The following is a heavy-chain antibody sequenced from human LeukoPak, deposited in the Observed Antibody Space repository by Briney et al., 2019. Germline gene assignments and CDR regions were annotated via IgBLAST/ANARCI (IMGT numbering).Heavy chain of an antibody. D-gene: IGHD1-26*01. CDR2: IYSGGRT. J-gene: IGHJ4*02. V-gene: IGHV3-66*01. Sequence: PGGSLRLSCAASGFTVSSNYMSWVRQAPGKGLEWVPVIYSGGRTENADSVKGRFTISRDNSKNTLYLQMNSLRAEDTGVYYCARESGSYYGVTLDYWGQGTLVTVSS. CDR3: ARESGSYYGVTLDY. CDR1: GFTVSSNY.